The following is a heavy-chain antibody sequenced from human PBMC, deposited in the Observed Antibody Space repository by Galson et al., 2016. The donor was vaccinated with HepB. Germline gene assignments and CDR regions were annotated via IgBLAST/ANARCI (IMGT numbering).Heavy chain of an antibody. J-gene: IGHJ4*02. D-gene: IGHD2-15*01. CDR3: AKMEIAAFVHPRLVDY. Sequence: SLRLSCAASGFTFNNYAMSWVRQAPGKGLVWVSGISGSGGSTYYADSVRGRFTISRDNSKNTLYLQMNSLRAEYTAVYYCAKMEIAAFVHPRLVDYWGQGTLVTVSS. V-gene: IGHV3-23*01. CDR1: GFTFNNYA. CDR2: ISGSGGST.